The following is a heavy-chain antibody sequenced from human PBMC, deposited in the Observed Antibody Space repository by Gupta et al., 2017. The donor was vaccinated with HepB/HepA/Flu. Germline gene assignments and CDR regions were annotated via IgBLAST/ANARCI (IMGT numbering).Heavy chain of an antibody. D-gene: IGHD2-21*01. CDR1: GYTFTSYD. J-gene: IGHJ6*02. CDR3: ARHHLRGGGFVVVNYGMDV. V-gene: IGHV1-8*01. CDR2: MNPYSGNT. Sequence: QVQLVQSGAEVTKPGASVKVSCKASGYTFTSYDIKWVRQATGQGLEWMGWMNPYSGNTGDAQKFQGRVTMTRNTSISTAYMELSSLGSKDTAVYYCARHHLRGGGFVVVNYGMDVWGQGTTVTVSS.